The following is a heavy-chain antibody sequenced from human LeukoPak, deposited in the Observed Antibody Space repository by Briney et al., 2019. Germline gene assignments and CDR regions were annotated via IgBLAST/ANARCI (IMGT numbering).Heavy chain of an antibody. V-gene: IGHV1-2*02. CDR2: INPNSGGT. CDR3: ARDLRNVIGVSNAFDI. CDR1: GYTFTGYY. D-gene: IGHD2/OR15-2a*01. J-gene: IGHJ3*02. Sequence: GASVKVSCKASGYTFTGYYMHWVRQAPGQGLEWMGWINPNSGGTNYAQKFQGRVTMTRDTSISTAYMELSRLRSDDTAVYYCARDLRNVIGVSNAFDIWGQGTMVTVSS.